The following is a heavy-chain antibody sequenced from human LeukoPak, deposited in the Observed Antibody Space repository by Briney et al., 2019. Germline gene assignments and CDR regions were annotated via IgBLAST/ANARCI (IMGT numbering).Heavy chain of an antibody. D-gene: IGHD3-16*02. V-gene: IGHV1-69*13. CDR3: ARASSHYDYVWGSYRHSYYYYGMDV. Sequence: SVKVSCKASGGTFSSYAISWVRQAPGHGLEWMGGIIPIFGTANYAQKFQGRVTITADESTSTAYMELSSLRSEDTAVYYCARASSHYDYVWGSYRHSYYYYGMDVWGQGTTVTVSS. CDR1: GGTFSSYA. CDR2: IIPIFGTA. J-gene: IGHJ6*02.